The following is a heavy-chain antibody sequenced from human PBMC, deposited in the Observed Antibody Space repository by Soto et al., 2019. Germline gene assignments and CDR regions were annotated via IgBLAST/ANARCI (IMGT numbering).Heavy chain of an antibody. D-gene: IGHD3-22*01. Sequence: LRLSCAASGFTVSSNYMSWVRQAPGKGLEWVSVIYSGGSTYYADSVKGRFTISRDNSKNTLYLQMNSLRAEDTAVYYCARDVVVITNKYYYYGMDVWGQGTTVTVSS. CDR3: ARDVVVITNKYYYYGMDV. CDR2: IYSGGST. J-gene: IGHJ6*02. V-gene: IGHV3-53*01. CDR1: GFTVSSNY.